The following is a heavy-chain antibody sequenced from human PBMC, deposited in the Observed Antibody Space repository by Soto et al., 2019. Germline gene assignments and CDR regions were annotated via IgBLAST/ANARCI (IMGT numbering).Heavy chain of an antibody. D-gene: IGHD3-22*01. CDR1: GFTFTSSA. J-gene: IGHJ4*02. CDR3: AAERALDSSGYYYYFDY. CDR2: IVVGSGNT. V-gene: IGHV1-58*01. Sequence: SVKVSCKASGFTFTSSAVQWVRQARGQRLEWIGWIVVGSGNTNYAQKFQERVTITRDMSTSTAYMELSSLRSEDTAVYYCAAERALDSSGYYYYFDYWGQGTLVTVSS.